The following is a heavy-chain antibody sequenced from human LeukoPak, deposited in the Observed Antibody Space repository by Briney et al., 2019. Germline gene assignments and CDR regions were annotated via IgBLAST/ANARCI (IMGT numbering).Heavy chain of an antibody. D-gene: IGHD2-15*01. CDR1: GYSFTGYY. Sequence: AASVKVSCKASGYSFTGYYIHWMRQAPGQGLEWMGWMNPNRGDTSYAQKLQGRVTMTRDTPINTAYMELSGLTSDDTAVYYCGRRRIDCSDTGCYVDYWGQGTLVTVSS. V-gene: IGHV1-2*02. J-gene: IGHJ4*02. CDR2: MNPNRGDT. CDR3: GRRRIDCSDTGCYVDY.